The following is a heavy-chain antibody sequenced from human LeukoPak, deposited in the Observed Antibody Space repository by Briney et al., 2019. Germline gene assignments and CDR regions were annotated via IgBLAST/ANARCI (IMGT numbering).Heavy chain of an antibody. CDR2: ISYSGST. J-gene: IGHJ6*03. CDR3: ARDENSYYMDV. V-gene: IGHV4-30-4*08. Sequence: PSETLSLTCAVSGVSISSGDYCWPWLRQPPGKGLEWIGYISYSGSTYYHPSFKSGITISLDTSKNQFSLKVTSVTAADTAVYYCARDENSYYMDVWGTGTTVTVSS. CDR1: GVSISSGDYC.